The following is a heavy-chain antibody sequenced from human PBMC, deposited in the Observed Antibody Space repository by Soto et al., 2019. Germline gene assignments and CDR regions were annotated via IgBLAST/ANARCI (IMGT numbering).Heavy chain of an antibody. CDR1: EDSSSSGGYY. D-gene: IGHD1-26*01. CDR2: IYYSGST. CDR3: ARDPRGSYLDY. J-gene: IGHJ4*02. V-gene: IGHV4-31*11. Sequence: QVQLQESGPGLVKPSQTLSLTCAISEDSSSSGGYYWSWSGQHRGKGLEWIGYIYYSGSTYYNPSLKSRVTISVDTSKNQFSLKLSSVTAAVTAVYYCARDPRGSYLDYWGQGTLVTVSS.